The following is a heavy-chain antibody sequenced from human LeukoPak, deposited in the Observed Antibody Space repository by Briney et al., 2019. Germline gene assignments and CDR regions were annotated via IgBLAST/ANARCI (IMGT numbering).Heavy chain of an antibody. D-gene: IGHD6-19*01. V-gene: IGHV3-23*01. CDR2: ISGSGGST. Sequence: PGGSLRLSCAASGFTFSSYAMSWVRQAPGKGLEWVSAISGSGGSTYYADSVKGRFTISRDNSKNTLYLQMNSLRAEDTAVYYCAKVSRQWLVRLQGYWGQGTLVTVSS. J-gene: IGHJ4*02. CDR3: AKVSRQWLVRLQGY. CDR1: GFTFSSYA.